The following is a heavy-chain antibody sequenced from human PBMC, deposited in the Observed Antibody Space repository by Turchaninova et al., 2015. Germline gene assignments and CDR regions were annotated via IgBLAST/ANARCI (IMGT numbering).Heavy chain of an antibody. CDR3: AREPHISVVTHFYY. CDR1: GFTFSDHW. J-gene: IGHJ4*02. CDR2: KKQDGSAK. D-gene: IGHD3-22*01. Sequence: EVQLVESGGGLVQPGGSLSISCAASGFTFSDHWMSWVRQGLGKGRGWVGGKKQDGSAKYHAESVNGRFTIARENAKKSLYLAMNGRRVEYMAVYYWAREPHISVVTHFYYWGQGTLVAVSS. V-gene: IGHV3-7*03.